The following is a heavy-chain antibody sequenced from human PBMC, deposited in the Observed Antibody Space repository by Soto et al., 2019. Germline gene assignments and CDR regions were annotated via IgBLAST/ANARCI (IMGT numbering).Heavy chain of an antibody. CDR2: IYYSGST. J-gene: IGHJ4*02. V-gene: IGHV4-59*01. Sequence: SETLSLTCTVFGGSISSYYWKWIRQPPGKGLEWIGYIYYSGSTNYNPSLKSRVTISLDTSKNQFSLKLTSVTAADTAVYYCAMRDTVMGGQNFDYWGQGTLVTVSS. CDR1: GGSISSYY. CDR3: AMRDTVMGGQNFDY. D-gene: IGHD5-18*01.